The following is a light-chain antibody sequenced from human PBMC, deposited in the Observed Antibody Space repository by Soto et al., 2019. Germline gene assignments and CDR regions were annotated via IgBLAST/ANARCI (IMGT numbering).Light chain of an antibody. Sequence: QSVLTQPPSASGTPGQRVTISCSGSSSNIGSNTVNWYQQLPGTAPKLLIYSNNQRPSGVPDRFSGSKSGISASLAISGLQSEDEADYYCAPWDDSLNGVVFGGGTKVTVL. CDR3: APWDDSLNGVV. CDR1: SSNIGSNT. CDR2: SNN. V-gene: IGLV1-44*01. J-gene: IGLJ2*01.